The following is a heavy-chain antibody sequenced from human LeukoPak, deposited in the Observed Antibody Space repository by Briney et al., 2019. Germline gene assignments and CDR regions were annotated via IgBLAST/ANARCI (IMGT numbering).Heavy chain of an antibody. J-gene: IGHJ5*02. V-gene: IGHV4-30-2*05. CDR3: ARGGITIFGGSDP. CDR1: GVSISSGGYY. Sequence: ASETLSLTCTVSGVSISSGGYYWSWIRQPPGKGLEWIGYIYHSGSTYYNPSLKSRVTISVDTSKNRFSLKLSSVTAADTAVYYCARGGITIFGGSDPWGQGTLVTVSS. D-gene: IGHD3-3*01. CDR2: IYHSGST.